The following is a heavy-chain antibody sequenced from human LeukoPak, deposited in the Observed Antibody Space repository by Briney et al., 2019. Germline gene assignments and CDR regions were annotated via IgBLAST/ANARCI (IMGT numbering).Heavy chain of an antibody. CDR3: AKNKGWVAARDPIDY. CDR2: ISGSGGST. D-gene: IGHD6-6*01. J-gene: IGHJ4*02. CDR1: GFAFSSYA. V-gene: IGHV3-23*01. Sequence: GESLRLSCAASGFAFSSYAMSWVRQAPGKGLEWVSAISGSGGSTYYADSVKGRFTISRDNSKNTLYLQMNSLRAEDTAVYYCAKNKGWVAARDPIDYWGQGTLVTVSS.